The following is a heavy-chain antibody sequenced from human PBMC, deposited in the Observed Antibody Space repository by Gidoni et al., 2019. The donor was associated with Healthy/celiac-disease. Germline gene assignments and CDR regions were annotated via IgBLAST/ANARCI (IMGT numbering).Heavy chain of an antibody. CDR2: ISGSGGST. J-gene: IGHJ4*02. D-gene: IGHD3-10*01. CDR3: AKTPSTYYYGSGSYYYDY. CDR1: GFTFSSYA. Sequence: EAQLLESGGGLVQPGGSLRLSCAASGFTFSSYAMSWVRQAPGKGLEWVSAISGSGGSTYYADSVKGRFTISRDNSKNTLYLQMNSLRAEDTAVYYCAKTPSTYYYGSGSYYYDYWGQGTLVTVSS. V-gene: IGHV3-23*01.